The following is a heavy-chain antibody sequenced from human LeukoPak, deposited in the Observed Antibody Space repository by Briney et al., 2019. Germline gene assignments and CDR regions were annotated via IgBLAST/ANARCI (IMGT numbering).Heavy chain of an antibody. Sequence: ASVRVSCKASGYTFTDYYMHWVRQAPGQGLEWMGWINPDNGGTNYAQKFQGRVTMTRDTSITTAYMELSRLNSDDTAVYFCARMYYDYWSGYPHWGQGTLVTVSS. CDR3: ARMYYDYWSGYPH. D-gene: IGHD3-3*01. CDR1: GYTFTDYY. J-gene: IGHJ4*02. CDR2: INPDNGGT. V-gene: IGHV1-2*02.